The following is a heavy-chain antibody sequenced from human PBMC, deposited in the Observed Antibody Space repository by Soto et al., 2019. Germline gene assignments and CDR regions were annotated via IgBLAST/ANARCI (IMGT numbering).Heavy chain of an antibody. Sequence: GGSLRLSCAASGFMVSTSYMGWVRQAPGKGLEWVSIIYNDGSTYYADSLKGRFTVSSDDSKNTLYLEILSLRAEDTAVYYCARDSYTRYWGQGTLVTVSS. D-gene: IGHD4-4*01. CDR2: IYNDGST. V-gene: IGHV3-66*01. CDR1: GFMVSTSY. CDR3: ARDSYTRY. J-gene: IGHJ4*02.